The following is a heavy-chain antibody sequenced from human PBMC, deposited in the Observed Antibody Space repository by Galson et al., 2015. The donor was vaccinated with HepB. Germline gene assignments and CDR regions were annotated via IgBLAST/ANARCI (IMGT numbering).Heavy chain of an antibody. V-gene: IGHV1-46*03. Sequence: SVKVSCKSSGLRFTGQDMHWVRQAPGQGLEWMGIINPSGDSTTYTHKFQGRVTMTRDTSMCTVYMELSSLRSEDTAVYFCARALRELDRVSDYWGQGTLVTVSS. D-gene: IGHD1-26*01. CDR1: GLRFTGQD. CDR2: INPSGDST. CDR3: ARALRELDRVSDY. J-gene: IGHJ4*02.